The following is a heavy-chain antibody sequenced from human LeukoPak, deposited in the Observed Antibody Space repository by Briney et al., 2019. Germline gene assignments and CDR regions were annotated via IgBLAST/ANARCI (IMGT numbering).Heavy chain of an antibody. J-gene: IGHJ4*02. V-gene: IGHV4-59*08. CDR3: ARHGIAERPEEFDY. CDR2: IHYSGST. CDR1: GGSISRYY. D-gene: IGHD6-6*01. Sequence: PSETLSLTCTVSGGSISRYYWGWIRQSPGKGLEWIGYIHYSGSTNYNPSLKSRVTISVDRSKNELSLKLSSATAADTAVYYCARHGIAERPEEFDYWGQGTLVTVSS.